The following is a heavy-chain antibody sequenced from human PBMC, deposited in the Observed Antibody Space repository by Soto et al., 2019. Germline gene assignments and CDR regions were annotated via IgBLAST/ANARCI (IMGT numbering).Heavy chain of an antibody. J-gene: IGHJ4*02. CDR3: AREIHPLEWELLGGLDY. Sequence: SETLSLTCTVSGGSVSSGSYYWSWIRQPPGKGLEWIGYIYYSGSTNYNPYIKSRVTISVDTSKNQFSLKLSSVTAADTAVYYCAREIHPLEWELLGGLDYWGQGTLVTVSS. CDR1: GGSVSSGSYY. CDR2: IYYSGST. D-gene: IGHD1-26*01. V-gene: IGHV4-61*01.